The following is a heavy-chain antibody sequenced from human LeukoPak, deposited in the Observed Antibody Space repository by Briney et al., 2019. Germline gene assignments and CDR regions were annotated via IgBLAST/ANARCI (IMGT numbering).Heavy chain of an antibody. CDR2: ISVYTGNT. V-gene: IGHV1-18*01. CDR1: GYTFTSYD. Sequence: GASVKVSCKASGYTFTSYDINWVRQATGQGLEWMGWISVYTGNTNYTQKLQGRVTMTTDTSTSTAYMELRSLRSDDTAVYYCARGRYFDWLLGFDYWGQGTLVTVSS. D-gene: IGHD3-9*01. J-gene: IGHJ4*02. CDR3: ARGRYFDWLLGFDY.